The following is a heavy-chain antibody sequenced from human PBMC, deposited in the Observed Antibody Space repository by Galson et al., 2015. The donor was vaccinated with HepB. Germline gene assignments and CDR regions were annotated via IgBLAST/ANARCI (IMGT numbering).Heavy chain of an antibody. CDR1: GFTFSSYG. Sequence: SLRLSCAASGFTFSSYGMHWVRQAPGKGLEWVAVIWYDGSNKYYADSVKGRFTISRDNSKNTLYLQMNSLRAEDTAVYYCARAVTTYPNWFDPWGQGTLVTVSS. V-gene: IGHV3-33*08. J-gene: IGHJ5*02. D-gene: IGHD4-17*01. CDR2: IWYDGSNK. CDR3: ARAVTTYPNWFDP.